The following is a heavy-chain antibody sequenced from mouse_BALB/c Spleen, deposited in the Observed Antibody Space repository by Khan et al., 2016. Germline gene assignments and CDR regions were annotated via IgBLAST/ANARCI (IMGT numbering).Heavy chain of an antibody. J-gene: IGHJ3*01. CDR3: AGPDDGSSCGFAY. CDR2: IITYTGEP. D-gene: IGHD1-1*01. CDR1: GYSITNYC. V-gene: IGHV9-3-1*01. Sequence: QVQLEESGPDLMKPGETVRISCNASGYSITNYCMNWVKQAPGKGLKWMGWIITYTGEPRYAADFKGRFALTLETSASYVYLQINNLTNEDTATYCCAGPDDGSSCGFAYWGQGTLVTVSA.